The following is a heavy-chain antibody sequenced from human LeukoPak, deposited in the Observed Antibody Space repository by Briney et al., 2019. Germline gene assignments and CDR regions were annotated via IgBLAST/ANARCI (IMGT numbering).Heavy chain of an antibody. D-gene: IGHD5-24*01. V-gene: IGHV1-8*01. CDR3: ARSYRGGYWGDH. CDR1: GYTFTSYD. J-gene: IGHJ4*02. CDR2: MNPNSGDT. Sequence: GASVKVSCKASGYTFTSYDINWVRQATGQGLEWMGWMNPNSGDTGYAQKFQGSVSLTRDTSKTTAYMELSNVTSEDTAVYYCARSYRGGYWGDHWGQGTLVTVSS.